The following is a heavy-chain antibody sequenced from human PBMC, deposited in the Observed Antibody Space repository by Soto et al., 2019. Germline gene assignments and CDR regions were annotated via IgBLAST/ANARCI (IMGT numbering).Heavy chain of an antibody. CDR3: ARATVGTYYFDY. D-gene: IGHD3-16*01. J-gene: IGHJ4*02. Sequence: EVQLVESGGGLVQPGGSLRLSCAASGFTFSDHYMDWVRQAPGKGLEWVGRTRDKTNSYTTEYAASVKGRFTISRDDSRSSLYLQMNSLKTDDTAVYDCARATVGTYYFDYLGQGTLVTVS. CDR1: GFTFSDHY. V-gene: IGHV3-72*01. CDR2: TRDKTNSYTT.